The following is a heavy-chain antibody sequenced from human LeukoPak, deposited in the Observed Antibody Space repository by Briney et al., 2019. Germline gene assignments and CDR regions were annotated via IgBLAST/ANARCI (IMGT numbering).Heavy chain of an antibody. CDR3: ARGVVPDFGVVIIPTDY. V-gene: IGHV1-18*01. J-gene: IGHJ4*02. Sequence: GASVKVSCKASGYTFTSYGISWVRQAPGQGLEWMGWISANDGKIHYSERHQGRITMTTDTVTSTAYMELRSLRSDDTAVYYCARGVVPDFGVVIIPTDYWGQGTLVTVSS. D-gene: IGHD3-3*01. CDR2: ISANDGKI. CDR1: GYTFTSYG.